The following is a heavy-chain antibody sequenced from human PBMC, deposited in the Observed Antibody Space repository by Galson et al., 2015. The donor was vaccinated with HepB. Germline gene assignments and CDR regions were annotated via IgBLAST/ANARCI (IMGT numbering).Heavy chain of an antibody. V-gene: IGHV6-1*01. CDR3: AREFCDNWSLYYFDS. Sequence: CAISGDSVSSNSAAWSWIRQSPSRGLEGLGRTYDRSEWYNDYAASVKSRITINPDTSKNQFSLQLNSVTPEDTAVYYCAREFCDNWSLYYFDSWGQGTLVTVSS. CDR2: TYDRSEWYN. D-gene: IGHD1-1*01. CDR1: GDSVSSNSAA. J-gene: IGHJ4*02.